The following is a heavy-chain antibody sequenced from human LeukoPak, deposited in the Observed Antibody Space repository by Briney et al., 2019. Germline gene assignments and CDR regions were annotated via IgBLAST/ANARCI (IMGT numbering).Heavy chain of an antibody. CDR1: GFTFSNYW. D-gene: IGHD5-24*01. CDR3: ARDGIDGFIDY. J-gene: IGHJ4*02. V-gene: IGHV3-7*01. Sequence: GGSLRLSSAASGFTFSNYWLSWVRQAPGKGLEWVANIKTDGSKQYYVDSVKGRFTISRDNAKNALYLQMNSLRAEDTGVYYCARDGIDGFIDYWGQGTLVTVSS. CDR2: IKTDGSKQ.